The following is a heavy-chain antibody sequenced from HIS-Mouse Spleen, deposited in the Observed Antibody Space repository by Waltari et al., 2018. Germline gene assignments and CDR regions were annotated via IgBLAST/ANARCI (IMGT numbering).Heavy chain of an antibody. CDR1: GVTFSSYW. CDR2: ITSDGSST. Sequence: EVQLVESGGGLVQPWGSLRLSCAASGVTFSSYWMHWVRQAPGKGLVWVSRITSDGSSTSYADSVKGRFTISRDNAKNTLYLQMNSLRAEDTAVYYCARDLGYSSSSEVWFDPWGQGTLVTVSS. CDR3: ARDLGYSSSSEVWFDP. V-gene: IGHV3-74*01. J-gene: IGHJ5*02. D-gene: IGHD6-6*01.